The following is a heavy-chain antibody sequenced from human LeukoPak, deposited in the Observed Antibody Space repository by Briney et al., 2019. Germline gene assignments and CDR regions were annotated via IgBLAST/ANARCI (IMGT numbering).Heavy chain of an antibody. Sequence: PGGSLRLSCAASGFTFSSYWMSWVRQAPGKGLEWVANIKQDGSEKYYVDSAKGRFTISRDNAKNSLYLQMNSLRAEDTAVYYCARVLAGQIYYYYYGMDVWGQGTTVTVSS. V-gene: IGHV3-7*01. D-gene: IGHD2/OR15-2a*01. CDR1: GFTFSSYW. CDR2: IKQDGSEK. CDR3: ARVLAGQIYYYYYGMDV. J-gene: IGHJ6*02.